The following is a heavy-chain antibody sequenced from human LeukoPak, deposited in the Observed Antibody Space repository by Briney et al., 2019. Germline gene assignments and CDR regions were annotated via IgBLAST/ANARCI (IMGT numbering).Heavy chain of an antibody. Sequence: PGGSLRLSCAASGFTFSSYAMHWVRQAPGKGLEWVAVISYDGSHKYYADSVKGRFTISRDNSKNTLYLQMNSLRPEDTALYYCAKDVQMTRNDYYNYFDYWGQGTLVTVSS. CDR2: ISYDGSHK. J-gene: IGHJ4*02. CDR1: GFTFSSYA. D-gene: IGHD3-22*01. V-gene: IGHV3-30*04. CDR3: AKDVQMTRNDYYNYFDY.